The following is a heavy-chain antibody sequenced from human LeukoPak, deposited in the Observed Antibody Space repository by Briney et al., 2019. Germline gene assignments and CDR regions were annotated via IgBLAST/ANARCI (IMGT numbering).Heavy chain of an antibody. D-gene: IGHD3-22*01. J-gene: IGHJ3*02. CDR3: ARDPPHYYDSSGYRLDAFDI. CDR1: GFTFSSYS. CDR2: ISSSSSTI. Sequence: GGSLRLSCAASGFTFSSYSMNWVRQAPGKGLEWVSYISSSSSTIYYADSVKGRFTISRDNAKNSLYLQMNSLRAEDTAVYCCARDPPHYYDSSGYRLDAFDIWGQGTMVTVSS. V-gene: IGHV3-48*01.